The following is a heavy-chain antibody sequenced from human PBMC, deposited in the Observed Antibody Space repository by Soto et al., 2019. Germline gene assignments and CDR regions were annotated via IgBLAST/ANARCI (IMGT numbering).Heavy chain of an antibody. CDR3: TRENIENSDGLYGAFDI. D-gene: IGHD5-18*01. V-gene: IGHV1-2*02. CDR1: GYTFTDNY. CDR2: MIPKSGGA. Sequence: GASVKVSCKTSGYTFTDNYTHWVRQAPGQGLEWMGWMIPKSGGAYFAQKFQGRVTLTRDTSIGTAYIEVNSLTSDDTAVYFCTRENIENSDGLYGAFDIWGQGTTVTV. J-gene: IGHJ3*02.